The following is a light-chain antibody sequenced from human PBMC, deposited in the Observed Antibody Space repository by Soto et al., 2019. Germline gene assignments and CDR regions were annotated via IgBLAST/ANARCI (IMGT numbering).Light chain of an antibody. J-gene: IGLJ1*01. CDR3: FSYAISSTYV. CDR2: GVI. Sequence: QSVLTPHASLTGSPGPPITIFFTVTSGDVGTYNRVSWYQQHPGKAPKLLSYGVIKRPSGVSDRFSGFRSGNTASLTITGLRAEDEADYYCFSYAISSTYVFGTGTKVTVL. CDR1: SGDVGTYNR. V-gene: IGLV2-23*02.